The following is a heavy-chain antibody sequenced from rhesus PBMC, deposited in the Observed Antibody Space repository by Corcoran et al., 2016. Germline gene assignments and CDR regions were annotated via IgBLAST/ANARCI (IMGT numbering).Heavy chain of an antibody. V-gene: IGHV3S5*01. D-gene: IGHD6-25*01. CDR2: INSGRGST. CDR1: GFTFSSYG. CDR3: AKVGYSGSWGD. J-gene: IGHJ4*01. Sequence: EVQLVETGGGLVQPGGSLKLSCAASGFTFSSYGMSWVRQAPGKGLEWVSAINSGRGSTYYADSVKGRFTISRDNSKNTLSLQMNSLRAEDTAVYYCAKVGYSGSWGDWGQGVLVTVSS.